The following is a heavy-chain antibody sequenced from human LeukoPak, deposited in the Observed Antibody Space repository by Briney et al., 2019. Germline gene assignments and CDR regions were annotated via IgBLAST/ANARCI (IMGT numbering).Heavy chain of an antibody. CDR2: ISSSTSYT. CDR3: ARDSGAAAHYFDY. CDR1: GFTFSDYY. D-gene: IGHD2-2*01. Sequence: PGGSLRLSCAASGFTFSDYYMSWIRQATGKGLEWVSYISSSTSYTKYADSVKGRFTISRDNAKNSVYLQMNSLRVEDTAVYYCARDSGAAAHYFDYWGQGTLVTVSS. J-gene: IGHJ4*02. V-gene: IGHV3-11*05.